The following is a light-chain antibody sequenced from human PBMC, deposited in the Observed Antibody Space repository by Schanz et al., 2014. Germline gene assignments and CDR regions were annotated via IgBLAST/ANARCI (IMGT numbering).Light chain of an antibody. CDR3: QHYGRSPAT. CDR2: GAS. CDR1: QDIWSDY. Sequence: EIVLTQSPGTLSLSPGERATLSCRASQDIWSDYLAWYQQKRGQAPRLLISGASNRATGIPDRFSGSGSGTDFTLTISRLEPEDFAVYYCQHYGRSPATFGQGTNLEIK. J-gene: IGKJ2*01. V-gene: IGKV3-20*01.